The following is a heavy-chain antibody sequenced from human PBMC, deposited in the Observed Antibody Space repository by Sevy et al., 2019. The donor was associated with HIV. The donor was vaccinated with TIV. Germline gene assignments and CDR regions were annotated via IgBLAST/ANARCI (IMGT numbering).Heavy chain of an antibody. CDR3: ARDSVLSPRVFDS. J-gene: IGHJ4*02. CDR1: GGSMSSYF. Sequence: SETLSLTCTVSGGSMSSYFWSWIRQPPGKGLEWIGYIYYTGTTNYNPSLKSRLTMSLDTSKNRFSLKLTAVTAADTAVYYCARDSVLSPRVFDSWGQRTLVTVFS. CDR2: IYYTGTT. V-gene: IGHV4-59*01. D-gene: IGHD3-10*01.